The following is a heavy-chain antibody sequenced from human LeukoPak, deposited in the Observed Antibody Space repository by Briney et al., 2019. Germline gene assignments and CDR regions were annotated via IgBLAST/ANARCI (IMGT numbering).Heavy chain of an antibody. V-gene: IGHV4-39*01. CDR2: IYYSGST. CDR1: GGSISSSSYY. Sequence: SETLSLTCTVSGGSISSSSYYWGWIRQPPGKGLEWIGSIYYSGSTYYNPSLKSRVTIFVDTSKNQFSLKLSSVTAADTAVYYCARRLLWFGELFTNWFDPWGQGTLVTVSS. D-gene: IGHD3-10*01. J-gene: IGHJ5*02. CDR3: ARRLLWFGELFTNWFDP.